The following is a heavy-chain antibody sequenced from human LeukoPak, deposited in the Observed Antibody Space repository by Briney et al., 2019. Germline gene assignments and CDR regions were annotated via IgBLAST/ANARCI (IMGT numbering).Heavy chain of an antibody. Sequence: SETLSLTCTVSGGSISSGSYYWSWIRQPAGKGLERIGRIYTSESTNYNPYYNPSLKSRVTISVDTSKNQFSLKLSSVTAADTAVYYCARSELVWFGGVNSGFDYWGQGTLVTVSS. V-gene: IGHV4-61*02. CDR1: GGSISSGSYY. CDR3: ARSELVWFGGVNSGFDY. CDR2: IYTSEST. J-gene: IGHJ4*02. D-gene: IGHD3-10*01.